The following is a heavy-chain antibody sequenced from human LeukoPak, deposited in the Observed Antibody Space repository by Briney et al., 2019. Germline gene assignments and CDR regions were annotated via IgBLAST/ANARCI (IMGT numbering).Heavy chain of an antibody. CDR3: ARDPVVAATRGWFDP. D-gene: IGHD2-15*01. CDR1: GFTFSSYS. Sequence: GGSLRLSCAASGFTFSSYSMNWVRQAPGKGLEWVSSISSSSSYIYYADSVKGRFTISRDNAKNSLYLQMNSLRAEDTAVYYRARDPVVAATRGWFDPWGQGTLVTVSS. V-gene: IGHV3-21*01. CDR2: ISSSSSYI. J-gene: IGHJ5*02.